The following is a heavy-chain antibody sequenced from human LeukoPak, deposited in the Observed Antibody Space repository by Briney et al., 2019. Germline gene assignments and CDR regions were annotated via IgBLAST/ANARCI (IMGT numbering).Heavy chain of an antibody. CDR2: VSGSGATT. CDR1: GFTFNNYV. CDR3: AKARGATREGFDY. Sequence: GGSLRLSCITSGFTFNNYVMTWVRQAPGKGLEWVSSVSGSGATTYYADSVRDRFTISRDKSRNVVYLQMNSLRAEDTALYYCAKARGATREGFDYWGQGTLITVSS. J-gene: IGHJ4*02. D-gene: IGHD1-1*01. V-gene: IGHV3-23*01.